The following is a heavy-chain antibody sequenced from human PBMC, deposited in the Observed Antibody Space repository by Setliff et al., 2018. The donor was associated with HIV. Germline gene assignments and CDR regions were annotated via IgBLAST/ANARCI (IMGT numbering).Heavy chain of an antibody. D-gene: IGHD2-15*01. V-gene: IGHV1-46*01. J-gene: IGHJ5*02. CDR1: GYTFTSYY. Sequence: GASVKVSCKASGYTFTSYYIHWVRQAPGQGLEWMGVIHPSGGSTSYAQSFQDRVTMTRDTSTSTVYMELSSLRSEDTAVYYCARVQYCSGGSCYGGEYWFDPWGQGTLVTVSS. CDR2: IHPSGGST. CDR3: ARVQYCSGGSCYGGEYWFDP.